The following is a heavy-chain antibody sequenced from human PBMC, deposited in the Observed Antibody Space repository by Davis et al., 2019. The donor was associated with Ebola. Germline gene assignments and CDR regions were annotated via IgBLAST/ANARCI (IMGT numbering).Heavy chain of an antibody. J-gene: IGHJ5*02. D-gene: IGHD2-2*02. CDR2: ISSSSSYI. CDR1: GFTFSSYS. CDR3: AREVSIVVVPAAIDWFDP. Sequence: GGSLRLSCAASGFTFSSYSMNWVRQAPGKGLERVSSISSSSSYIYYADSVKGRFTISRDNAKNSLYLQMNSLRAEDTAVYYCAREVSIVVVPAAIDWFDPWGQGTLVTVSS. V-gene: IGHV3-21*01.